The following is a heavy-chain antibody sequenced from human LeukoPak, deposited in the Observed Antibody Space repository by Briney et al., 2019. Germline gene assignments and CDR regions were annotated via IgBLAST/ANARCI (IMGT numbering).Heavy chain of an antibody. CDR2: INHSGST. CDR1: GGSFSGYY. D-gene: IGHD3-9*01. CDR3: ARSRYDILTGYYNEDY. Sequence: PSETLSLTCAVYGGSFSGYYWSWIRQPPGKGLEWTGEINHSGSTNYNPSLKSRVTISVDTSKNQFSLKLRSVTAAETDVYYCARSRYDILTGYYNEDYWGQGTLVTVSS. V-gene: IGHV4-34*01. J-gene: IGHJ4*02.